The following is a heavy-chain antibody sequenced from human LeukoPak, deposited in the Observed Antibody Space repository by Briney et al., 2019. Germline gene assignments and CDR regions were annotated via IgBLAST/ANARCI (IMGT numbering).Heavy chain of an antibody. V-gene: IGHV3-11*01. Sequence: GGSLRLSCAASGFTFNDCYMSWIRQAPGKGLEWLSYINIGGTNTHYADSVKGRFTISRDNAKRSLYLEMNNLRAEDTAVYYCATDGAGFDTWGQGVLVTVSS. CDR1: GFTFNDCY. CDR3: ATDGAGFDT. CDR2: INIGGTNT. J-gene: IGHJ5*02.